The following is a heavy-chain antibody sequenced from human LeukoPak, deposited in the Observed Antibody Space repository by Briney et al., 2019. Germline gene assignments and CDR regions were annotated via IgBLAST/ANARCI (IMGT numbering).Heavy chain of an antibody. V-gene: IGHV4-34*01. Sequence: SETLSLTCAVYGGSFSGYYWSWIRQPPGKGLXXXXXXXHSGSTNYNPSLKSRVTISVDTSKNQFSLKLSSVTAADTAVYYCASVSNYYGSGSYLRAFDIWGQGTMVTVSS. CDR2: XXHSGST. CDR1: GGSFSGYY. CDR3: ASVSNYYGSGSYLRAFDI. J-gene: IGHJ3*02. D-gene: IGHD3-10*01.